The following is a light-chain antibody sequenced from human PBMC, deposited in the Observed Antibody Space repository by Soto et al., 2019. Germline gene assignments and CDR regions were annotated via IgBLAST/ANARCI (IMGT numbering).Light chain of an antibody. CDR3: QQRSNRPPT. Sequence: EIVMTQSPATLSVSPGERATLSCRASQSVSSNLAWYQQKPGQAPRLLIYGASTRATGIPASFSGSGSGIDFTLTISSLEHEDVAVYYCQQRSNRPPTFGQGTKVDIK. CDR1: QSVSSN. CDR2: GAS. J-gene: IGKJ1*01. V-gene: IGKV3-15*01.